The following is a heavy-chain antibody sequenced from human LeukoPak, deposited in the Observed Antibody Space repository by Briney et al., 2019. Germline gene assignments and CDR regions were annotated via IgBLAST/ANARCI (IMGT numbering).Heavy chain of an antibody. CDR2: ISGSGDST. CDR1: GFTFSNYA. D-gene: IGHD6-19*01. CDR3: ARRSGIAVAGAFDY. Sequence: GGSLRLSCAASGFTFSNYAMRWARQAPGKGLEWVSGISGSGDSTYYADSVKGRFTISRDNSKNTLYLQMNSLRAEDTAVYYCARRSGIAVAGAFDYWGQGTLVTVSS. V-gene: IGHV3-23*01. J-gene: IGHJ4*02.